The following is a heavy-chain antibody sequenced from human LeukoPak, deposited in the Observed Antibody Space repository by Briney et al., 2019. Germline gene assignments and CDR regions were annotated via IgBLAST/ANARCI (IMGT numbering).Heavy chain of an antibody. CDR3: ARGIDSSAVGEQGQTDY. D-gene: IGHD3-22*01. J-gene: IGHJ4*02. CDR2: IKKDGSEK. Sequence: GGSLRLSCAASGFTFSSYWMSWVRQAPGKGLEWVANIKKDGSEKYYVDSVKGRFTISRDNAKNSLYLQMNSLRAEDTAVYYCARGIDSSAVGEQGQTDYWGQGTLVTVSS. V-gene: IGHV3-7*01. CDR1: GFTFSSYW.